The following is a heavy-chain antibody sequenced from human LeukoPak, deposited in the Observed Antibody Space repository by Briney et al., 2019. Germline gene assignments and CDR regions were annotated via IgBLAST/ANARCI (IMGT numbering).Heavy chain of an antibody. J-gene: IGHJ3*02. CDR3: ARGGLRYLDLDAFDI. CDR1: GFTFSSYS. V-gene: IGHV3-21*01. Sequence: GGSLRLSCAASGFTFSSYSMNWVRQAPGKGLEWVSSISSSSSYIYYADSVKGRFTISRDNAKNSLYQQMNSLRAEDTAVYYCARGGLRYLDLDAFDIWGQGTMVTVSS. D-gene: IGHD3-3*01. CDR2: ISSSSSYI.